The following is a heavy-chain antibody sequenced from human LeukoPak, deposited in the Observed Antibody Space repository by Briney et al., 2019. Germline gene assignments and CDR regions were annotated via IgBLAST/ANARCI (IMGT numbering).Heavy chain of an antibody. CDR2: IYYSGST. D-gene: IGHD2-2*02. Sequence: SQTLSLTCTVSGGSISSGGYYWSWLRQYPGKGLEWIVYIYYSGSTYYNPSLKSRVTISVDTSKNQFSLKLSSVTAAETAVYYCARDVRSCSSTSCYNTYWFDPWGQGTLVTVSS. CDR1: GGSISSGGYY. J-gene: IGHJ5*02. CDR3: ARDVRSCSSTSCYNTYWFDP. V-gene: IGHV4-31*03.